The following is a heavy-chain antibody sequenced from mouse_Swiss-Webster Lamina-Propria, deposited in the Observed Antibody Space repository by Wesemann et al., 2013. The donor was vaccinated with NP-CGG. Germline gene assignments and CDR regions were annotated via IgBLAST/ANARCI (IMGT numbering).Heavy chain of an antibody. Sequence: ELVRSGASVKLSCTASGFNIKDYYMHWVKQRPEQGLEWIGWIDPENGDTEYAPKFQGKATMTADTSSNTAYLQLSSLTSEDTAVYYCKIYYGNYVDYWGQGTTLTVSS. CDR2: IDPENGDT. CDR1: GFNIKDYY. J-gene: IGHJ2*01. V-gene: IGHV14-4*02. D-gene: IGHD2-1*01. CDR3: KIYYGNYVDY.